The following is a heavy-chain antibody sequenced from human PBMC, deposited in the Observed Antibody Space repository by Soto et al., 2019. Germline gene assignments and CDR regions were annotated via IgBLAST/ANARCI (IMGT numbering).Heavy chain of an antibody. V-gene: IGHV1-69*02. CDR2: IIPILGIA. CDR3: AGAGGCSSTSCTLGLDY. D-gene: IGHD2-2*01. J-gene: IGHJ4*02. Sequence: ASVKVSCKASGGTFSSYTISWVRQAPGQGLEWMGRIIPILGIANYAQKFQGRVTITADKSTSTAYMELSSLRSEDTAVYYCAGAGGCSSTSCTLGLDYWGQGTLVTVSS. CDR1: GGTFSSYT.